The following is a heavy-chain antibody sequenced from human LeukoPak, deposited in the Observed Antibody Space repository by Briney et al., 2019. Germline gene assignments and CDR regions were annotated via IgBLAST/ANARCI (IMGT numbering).Heavy chain of an antibody. V-gene: IGHV3-23*01. CDR2: VSGGGGSK. D-gene: IGHD3-10*01. J-gene: IGHJ5*01. CDR3: ARGGGLLWLGQLPNWFDS. Sequence: PGGSLRLSCVATGFAFSNYGMSWVRQAPGKGLEYLSTVSGGGGSKYYTDSVEGRFTISTDNSKNTVYLQMSSLRVEDTAAEHCARGGGLLWLGQLPNWFDSWGQGTLVTVSS. CDR1: GFAFSNYG.